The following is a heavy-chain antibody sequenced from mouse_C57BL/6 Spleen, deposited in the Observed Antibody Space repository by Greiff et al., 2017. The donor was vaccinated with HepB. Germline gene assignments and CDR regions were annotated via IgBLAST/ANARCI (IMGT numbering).Heavy chain of an antibody. D-gene: IGHD1-1*01. CDR1: GYAFSSSW. CDR3: AKGVLLRDFDY. Sequence: QVQLKQSGPELVKPGASVKISCKASGYAFSSSWMNWVKQRPGKGLEWIGRIYPGDGDTNYNGKFKGKATLTADKSSSTAYMQLSSLTSEDSAVYFCAKGVLLRDFDYWGQGTTLTVSS. CDR2: IYPGDGDT. V-gene: IGHV1-82*01. J-gene: IGHJ2*01.